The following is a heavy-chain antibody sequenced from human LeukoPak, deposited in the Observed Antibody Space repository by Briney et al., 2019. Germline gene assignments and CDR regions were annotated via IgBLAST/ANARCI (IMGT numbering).Heavy chain of an antibody. V-gene: IGHV3-30-3*01. J-gene: IGHJ4*02. D-gene: IGHD3-3*01. CDR3: ARARSGYLLYYFDY. Sequence: PGGSLRLSCAASGFTFSSYAMHWVRQAPGKGLEWVAVISYDGSNKYYADSVKGRFTTSRDNSKNTLYLQMNSLRAEDTAVYYCARARSGYLLYYFDYWGQGTLVTVSS. CDR1: GFTFSSYA. CDR2: ISYDGSNK.